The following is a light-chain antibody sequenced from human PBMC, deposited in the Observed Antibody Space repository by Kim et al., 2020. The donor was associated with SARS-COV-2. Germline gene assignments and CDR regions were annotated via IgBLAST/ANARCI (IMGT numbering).Light chain of an antibody. V-gene: IGKV3-20*01. CDR3: QQWYISLFT. CDR2: GAS. CDR1: QTVSRTF. J-gene: IGKJ2*01. Sequence: EIVLPPSPANLSLSPGERATLSCRSSQTVSRTFLGWYQQRPGQAPRLLIYGASNRAPGIPDRFSGSGSGTDFTLPISRLEPEDSVVYYCQQWYISLFTFGQGTKLEI.